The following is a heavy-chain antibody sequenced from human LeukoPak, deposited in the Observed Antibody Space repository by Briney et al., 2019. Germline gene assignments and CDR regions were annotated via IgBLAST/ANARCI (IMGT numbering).Heavy chain of an antibody. CDR2: ISWNSGYI. CDR1: GFTFDQFA. V-gene: IGHV3-9*01. Sequence: GGSLRLSCEASGFTFDQFAMNWVRQAPGKGLEWLSIISWNSGYIGYADSVKGRFTVSRDNAKNSLYLEMNSLGAEDTAFYYCAKVRGTYSSGFFFDSWGQGALVTVSS. J-gene: IGHJ4*02. CDR3: AKVRGTYSSGFFFDS. D-gene: IGHD6-19*01.